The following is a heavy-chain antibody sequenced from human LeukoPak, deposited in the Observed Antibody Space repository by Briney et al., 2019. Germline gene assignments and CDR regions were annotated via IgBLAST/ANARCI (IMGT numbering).Heavy chain of an antibody. CDR2: IYYSGST. Sequence: SETLSLTCTVSGGSISSSSYYWGWIRQPPGKGLEWIGSIYYSGSTYYNPSLKSRVTISVDTSKNQFSLKLSSVTAADTAVYYCARQPRIAVAGYYFDYWGQGTLVTVSS. CDR3: ARQPRIAVAGYYFDY. CDR1: GGSISSSSYY. V-gene: IGHV4-39*01. D-gene: IGHD6-19*01. J-gene: IGHJ4*02.